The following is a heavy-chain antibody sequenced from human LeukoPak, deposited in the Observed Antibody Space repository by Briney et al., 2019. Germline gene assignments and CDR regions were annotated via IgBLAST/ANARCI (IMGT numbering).Heavy chain of an antibody. CDR2: NYHSGNT. CDR3: ARDGGYNSFDAFDI. V-gene: IGHV4-38-2*02. CDR1: GYSISSGYY. J-gene: IGHJ3*02. D-gene: IGHD5-24*01. Sequence: SETLSLTCTVSGYSISSGYYWGWIRQPPGKVLEGIGSNYHSGNTYYIQSLKSRVTISVDTSKNQFSLKLSSVTAADTAVYYCARDGGYNSFDAFDIWGQGTMVTVSS.